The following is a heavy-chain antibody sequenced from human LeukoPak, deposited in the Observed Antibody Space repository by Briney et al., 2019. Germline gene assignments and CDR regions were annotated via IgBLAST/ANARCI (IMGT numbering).Heavy chain of an antibody. V-gene: IGHV1-46*01. D-gene: IGHD3-22*01. CDR3: ASVSDYYDSSGTRDY. Sequence: ASXKVSCKASGYTFTGYYMHWVRQAPGQGLEWMGIINPSGGSTSYAQKFQGRVTMTRDTSTSTVYMELSSLRSEDTAVYYCASVSDYYDSSGTRDYWGQGTLVTVSS. J-gene: IGHJ4*02. CDR1: GYTFTGYY. CDR2: INPSGGST.